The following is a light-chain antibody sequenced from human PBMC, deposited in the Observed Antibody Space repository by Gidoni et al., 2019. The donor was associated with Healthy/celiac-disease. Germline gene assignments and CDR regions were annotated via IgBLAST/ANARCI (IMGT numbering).Light chain of an antibody. J-gene: IGKJ3*01. Sequence: DIVMTQSPACLAVSLGERATINCKSSQSVLYSSNNKNYLAWYQQKPGRPPKLLIYWASTRESGVPDRFSGSGSGTDFALTISSLQAEDVAVYYCQQYYSTPLTFGPGTKVDIK. CDR2: WAS. CDR1: QSVLYSSNNKNY. V-gene: IGKV4-1*01. CDR3: QQYYSTPLT.